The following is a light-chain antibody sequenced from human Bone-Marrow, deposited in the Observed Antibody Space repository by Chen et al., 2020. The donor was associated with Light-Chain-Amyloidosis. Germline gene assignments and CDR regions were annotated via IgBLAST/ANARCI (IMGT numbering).Light chain of an antibody. V-gene: IGLV6-57*01. Sequence: NFKLTQPHSASESPGKTVIISCTRSSGSIATNYVQWYQQRPGSSPTTVIYEDDQRPCGVPDRFSGSIDRSSDSASLTISGLKTEDEADYYCQSYQGSSQGVFGGGTKLTVL. CDR2: EDD. CDR3: QSYQGSSQGV. J-gene: IGLJ3*02. CDR1: SGSIATNY.